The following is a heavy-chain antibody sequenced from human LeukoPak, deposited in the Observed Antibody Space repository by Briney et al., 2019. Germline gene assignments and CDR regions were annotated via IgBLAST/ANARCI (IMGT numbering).Heavy chain of an antibody. CDR3: ARRRGGYGDGDFDY. CDR1: GLTASSTS. D-gene: IGHD4-17*01. CDR2: IRGDTST. V-gene: IGHV3-66*04. J-gene: IGHJ4*02. Sequence: GGSLRLSCAASGLTASSTSIIWVRQAPGKGLEWVSYIRGDTSTEYAEYVRGRFTISRDDAKNTEYLQMNSLRVEDTSVYYCARRRGGYGDGDFDYWGQGTLVTVSS.